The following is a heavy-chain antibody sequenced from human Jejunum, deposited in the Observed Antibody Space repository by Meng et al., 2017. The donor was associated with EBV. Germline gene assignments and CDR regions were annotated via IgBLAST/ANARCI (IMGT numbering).Heavy chain of an antibody. J-gene: IGHJ4*02. CDR3: AKDEGYSGSYWADH. CDR1: GFTFSGYA. V-gene: IGHV3-30*18. CDR2: ISDDGSNE. D-gene: IGHD1-26*01. Sequence: QVELVESGGGVVQPGRSLRLSCAASGFTFSGYAMHWVRQAPGKGLEWVAVISDDGSNEYYVDSVKGRFTISRDNSKNSLYLQMNTLRAEDTAVYYCAKDEGYSGSYWADHWGQGTLVTVSS.